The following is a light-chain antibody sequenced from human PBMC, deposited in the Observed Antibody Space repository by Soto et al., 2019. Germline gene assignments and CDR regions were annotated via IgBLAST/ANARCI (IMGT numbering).Light chain of an antibody. V-gene: IGKV3-15*01. CDR2: GAS. CDR1: QSFSSN. CDR3: QQYGTTRIT. J-gene: IGKJ5*01. Sequence: EIVMTQSPATLSVSPGERATLSCRASQSFSSNLAWYQQKPGQAPRLLIYGASTRATGIPARFSGSGSETDFTLTISRLEPEDFAVYYCQQYGTTRITFGQGTRLEIK.